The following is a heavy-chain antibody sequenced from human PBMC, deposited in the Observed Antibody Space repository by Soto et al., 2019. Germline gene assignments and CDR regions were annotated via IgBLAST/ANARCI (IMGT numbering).Heavy chain of an antibody. V-gene: IGHV4-31*03. CDR1: GGSISSGGYY. Sequence: SETLSLTCPVSGGSISSGGYYWSWIRQHPGKGLEWIGYIYYSGSTYYNPSLKSRVTISVDTSKNQFSLKLSSVTAADTAVYYCARDGDSPVDDWGQGTLVTVSS. D-gene: IGHD3-10*01. CDR3: ARDGDSPVDD. J-gene: IGHJ4*02. CDR2: IYYSGST.